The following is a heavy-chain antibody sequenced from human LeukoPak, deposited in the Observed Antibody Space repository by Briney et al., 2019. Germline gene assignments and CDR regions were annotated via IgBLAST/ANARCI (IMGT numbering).Heavy chain of an antibody. CDR1: GFTFSTFR. V-gene: IGHV3-21*06. J-gene: IGHJ4*02. CDR3: AREPYDSGGG. D-gene: IGHD3-22*01. Sequence: PGGSLRLSCAASGFTFSTFRVNWVRQPPGKGLEWVSSISSSHIYYADSVRGRFTISRDDAKNSLYLQMNSLRAEDTAGYYCAREPYDSGGGWGQGTLVTVSS. CDR2: ISSSHI.